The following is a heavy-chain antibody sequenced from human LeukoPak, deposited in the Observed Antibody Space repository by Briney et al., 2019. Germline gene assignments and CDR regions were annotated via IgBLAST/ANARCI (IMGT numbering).Heavy chain of an antibody. CDR2: IYTSGST. D-gene: IGHD3-9*01. Sequence: SETLSLTCTVSGGSLSSYYWSWIRQPAGKGLEWIGRIYTSGSTNYNPSLKSRVTMSVDTSKNQFSLKLSSVTAADTAVYYCARVRPHYDILTGYYLPYYYYMYVWGKGTTVTVSS. V-gene: IGHV4-4*07. CDR1: GGSLSSYY. CDR3: ARVRPHYDILTGYYLPYYYYMYV. J-gene: IGHJ6*03.